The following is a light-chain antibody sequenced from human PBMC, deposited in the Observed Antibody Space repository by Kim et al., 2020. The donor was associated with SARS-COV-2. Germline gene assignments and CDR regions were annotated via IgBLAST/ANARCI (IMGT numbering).Light chain of an antibody. CDR1: SLRTYD. CDR3: NSRDSSDNHVV. V-gene: IGLV3-19*01. J-gene: IGLJ2*01. Sequence: ALGQTVRITCQGDSLRTYDASWYQQRPGQAPVVVIYGKNNRPSGIPDRFSGSSSGNTASLTITGAQAEDEADYYCNSRDSSDNHVVFGGGTQLTVL. CDR2: GKN.